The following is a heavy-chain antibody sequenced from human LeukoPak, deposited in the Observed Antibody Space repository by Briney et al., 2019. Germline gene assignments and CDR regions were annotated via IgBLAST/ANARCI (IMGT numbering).Heavy chain of an antibody. J-gene: IGHJ3*02. V-gene: IGHV3-11*01. CDR1: GFTFSDYY. CDR2: ISSSGSTI. Sequence: GGSLRLSCAASGFTFSDYYMSWIRQAPGKGLEWVSYISSSGSTIYYADSVEGRFTISRDNAKNSLYLQLNSLRPEDMAFYYCAKDIGPTGDAFHIWGQGTVVTVSS. D-gene: IGHD1-14*01. CDR3: AKDIGPTGDAFHI.